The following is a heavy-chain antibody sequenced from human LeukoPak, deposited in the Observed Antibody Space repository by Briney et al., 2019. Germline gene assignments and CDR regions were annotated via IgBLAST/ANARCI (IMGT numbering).Heavy chain of an antibody. D-gene: IGHD2-8*01. CDR2: ISYSGST. J-gene: IGHJ4*02. V-gene: IGHV4-59*01. CDR3: ARSPCGVRYDY. CDR1: GGSISSNY. Sequence: PSETLSLTCTVSGGSISSNYWSWIRQPPGKGLEWIGYISYSGSTNYNPSLKSRVTISLDTSNNQFSLKLRSVTAADTAVYYCARSPCGVRYDYWGRGTLVTVS.